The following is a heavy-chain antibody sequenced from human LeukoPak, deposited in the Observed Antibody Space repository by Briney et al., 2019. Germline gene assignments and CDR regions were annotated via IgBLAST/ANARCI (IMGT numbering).Heavy chain of an antibody. D-gene: IGHD3-3*01. V-gene: IGHV1-69*01. CDR1: GGTFSSYA. Sequence: SVKVSCKASGGTFSSYAISWGRQATGQGLEWMGGIIPIFGTANYAQKFQGRVTITADESTSTAYMELSSLRSEDTAVYYCARIHYDFWSGYYPDYYYYGMDVWGQGTTVTVSS. CDR3: ARIHYDFWSGYYPDYYYYGMDV. J-gene: IGHJ6*02. CDR2: IIPIFGTA.